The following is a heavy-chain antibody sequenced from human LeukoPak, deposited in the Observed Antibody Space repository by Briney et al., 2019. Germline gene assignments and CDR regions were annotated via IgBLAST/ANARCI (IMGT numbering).Heavy chain of an antibody. V-gene: IGHV4-4*07. Sequence: SETLSLTCTVSGASISSDYWSWIRQSAGKGLEWIGRMYTSGSTQYNPSLKSRVTISVDKSKNQLSLKLSAVTDADTAVYECGRDDYGSGSYKSYFDDWGQGTQVTVSS. CDR2: MYTSGST. J-gene: IGHJ4*02. CDR3: GRDDYGSGSYKSYFDD. CDR1: GASISSDY. D-gene: IGHD3-10*01.